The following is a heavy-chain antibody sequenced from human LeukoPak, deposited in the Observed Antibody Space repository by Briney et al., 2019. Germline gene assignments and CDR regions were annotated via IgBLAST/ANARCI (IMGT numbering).Heavy chain of an antibody. Sequence: GGSLRLLCAASGFTFCSYSMNWVRQAPGRGVEGVSYISISSSTIYYADAVKGRFTISRDNAKNSLYLQMNSLRAEDTAVYYCARDSGYSYGYSYYYYMDVWGKGTTVTVSS. CDR3: ARDSGYSYGYSYYYYMDV. J-gene: IGHJ6*03. D-gene: IGHD5-18*01. V-gene: IGHV3-48*01. CDR2: ISISSSTI. CDR1: GFTFCSYS.